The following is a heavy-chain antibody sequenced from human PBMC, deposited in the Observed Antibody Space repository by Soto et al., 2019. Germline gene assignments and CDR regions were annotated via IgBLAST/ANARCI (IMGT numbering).Heavy chain of an antibody. J-gene: IGHJ6*03. Sequence: GGSLRLSCAASGFTFSSYDMHWVRQATGKGLEWVSAIGTAGDTYYPGSVKGRFTISRENAKNSLYLQMNSLRAGDTAVYYCAREALDYYGSGSYYNSMDVWGKGTTVTVSS. D-gene: IGHD3-10*01. CDR3: AREALDYYGSGSYYNSMDV. V-gene: IGHV3-13*01. CDR1: GFTFSSYD. CDR2: IGTAGDT.